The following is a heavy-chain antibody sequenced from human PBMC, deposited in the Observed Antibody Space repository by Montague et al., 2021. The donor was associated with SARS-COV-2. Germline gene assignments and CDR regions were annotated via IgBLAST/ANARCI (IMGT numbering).Heavy chain of an antibody. D-gene: IGHD3-10*01. CDR2: INSNGGT. V-gene: IGHV4-59*11. J-gene: IGHJ5*02. CDR3: ARATSVRGAVSWPDP. Sequence: SETLSLTCTVSGGSISSHFWSFIRQPPGKGLEWIGYINSNGGTNXNPSLRSRLTMSVDTSRTQFSLQLRAMTPADTAVYFCARATSVRGAVSWPDPWGQGILVTVSS. CDR1: GGSISSHF.